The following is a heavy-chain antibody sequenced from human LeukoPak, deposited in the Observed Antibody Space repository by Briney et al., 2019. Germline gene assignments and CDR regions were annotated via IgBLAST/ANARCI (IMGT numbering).Heavy chain of an antibody. D-gene: IGHD5-18*01. Sequence: GGSLRLSCAASGFTFSDYYMSWIRQAPGKGLEWVSYISSSGSTIYYADSVKGRFTISRDNAKNSLYLQMNSLRAEDTAVYYCARKQSSAMDYYYYYGMDVWGQGTTVTVSS. CDR3: ARKQSSAMDYYYYYGMDV. CDR1: GFTFSDYY. V-gene: IGHV3-11*01. CDR2: ISSSGSTI. J-gene: IGHJ6*02.